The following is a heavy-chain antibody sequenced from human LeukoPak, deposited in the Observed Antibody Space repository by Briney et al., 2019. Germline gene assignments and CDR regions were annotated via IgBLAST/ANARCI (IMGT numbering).Heavy chain of an antibody. Sequence: PSETLSLTCAVYGGSFSGYYWSWIRQPPGKGLEWIGEINHSGRTNYNPSLKRRVTISVDTSKNQFSLKLSSVTAADTAVYYCARGGTKYCSGGSCYFRAWGQGTLVTVSS. J-gene: IGHJ5*02. CDR3: ARGGTKYCSGGSCYFRA. CDR1: GGSFSGYY. CDR2: INHSGRT. V-gene: IGHV4-34*01. D-gene: IGHD2-15*01.